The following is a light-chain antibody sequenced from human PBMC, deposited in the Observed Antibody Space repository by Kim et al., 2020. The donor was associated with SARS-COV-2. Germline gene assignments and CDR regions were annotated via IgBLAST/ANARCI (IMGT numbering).Light chain of an antibody. J-gene: IGKJ1*01. CDR2: GAS. CDR1: QTVTNNF. Sequence: SPGERATLSCRAPQTVTNNFLAWYQQKPGQAPRLLIYGASRRATGIQDRISGSGSGTDFTLTISRLEPEDSAVYYCQQYGSSLQTFGQGTKVDIK. CDR3: QQYGSSLQT. V-gene: IGKV3-20*01.